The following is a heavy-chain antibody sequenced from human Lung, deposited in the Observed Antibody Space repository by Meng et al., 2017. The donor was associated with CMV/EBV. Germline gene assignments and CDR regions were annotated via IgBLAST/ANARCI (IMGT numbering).Heavy chain of an antibody. CDR3: ANSEASSDSWRG. CDR2: IRPDGSDQ. J-gene: IGHJ4*02. V-gene: IGHV3-30*02. CDR1: GFALISYG. Sequence: GGSLRLSCAAPGFALISYGMHWVRQAPGKGLEWVAFIRPDGSDQKYVESVKGRFTISRDNSKNTLYLQMNSLRDEDTAMYYCANSEASSDSWRGWGRGTLVTVSS. D-gene: IGHD3/OR15-3a*01.